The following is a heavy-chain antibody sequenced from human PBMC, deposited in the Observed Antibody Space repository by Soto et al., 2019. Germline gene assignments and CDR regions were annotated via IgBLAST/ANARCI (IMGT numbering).Heavy chain of an antibody. V-gene: IGHV1-46*01. CDR2: THPSGGST. D-gene: IGHD3-10*01. CDR3: ARGRSDITIGSGTEIGLN. J-gene: IGHJ4*02. CDR1: GDSFAGID. Sequence: KVSCNASGDSFAGIDMHCLRHSAGLAVQWMGITHPSGGSTSYAQKFQGRVTMTRDTSTSTVYMELSSLRSEDTAVYYCARGRSDITIGSGTEIGLNWGQGTLVTVSS.